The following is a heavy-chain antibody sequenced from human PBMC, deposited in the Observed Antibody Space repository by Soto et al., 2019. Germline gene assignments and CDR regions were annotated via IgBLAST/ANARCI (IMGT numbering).Heavy chain of an antibody. CDR3: ASCAGTTAYYYYGMDV. Sequence: QVQLQESGPGLVKPSGTLSLTCAVSGGSISSSNWWSWVRQPPGKGLEWIGEIYHSGSTNYNPSLKSRVTLAGDKSKDQFSLKLSSVTAADTAVYYCASCAGTTAYYYYGMDVWGQGTTVTVSS. V-gene: IGHV4-4*02. CDR2: IYHSGST. CDR1: GGSISSSNW. J-gene: IGHJ6*02. D-gene: IGHD1-7*01.